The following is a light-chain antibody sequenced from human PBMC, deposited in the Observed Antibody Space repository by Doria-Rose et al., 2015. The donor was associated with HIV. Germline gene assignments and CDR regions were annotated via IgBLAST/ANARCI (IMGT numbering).Light chain of an antibody. CDR1: QSFSSTY. J-gene: IGKJ1*01. CDR3: HQYGTSWT. Sequence: TQSPGTLSLSPGERATLSCRASQSFSSTYLAWYQQKPGQAPSLLIYDGSTRAAGIPDRFSASGSGTDYTLTINRLEPEDFALYYCHQYGTSWTFGQGTKVEI. V-gene: IGKV3-20*01. CDR2: DGS.